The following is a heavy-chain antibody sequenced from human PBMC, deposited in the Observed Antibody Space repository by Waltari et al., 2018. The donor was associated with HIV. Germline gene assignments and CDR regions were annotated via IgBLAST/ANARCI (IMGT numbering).Heavy chain of an antibody. CDR1: GGSISSSSYY. Sequence: QLQLQESGPGLVKPSETLSLTCTVSGGSISSSSYYWGWIRQPPGKGLEWIGSIYYSGSTYYNPSLKSRVTISVDTSKNQFSLKLSSVTAADTAVYYCARGYDFWSGSDWGQGTLVTVSS. V-gene: IGHV4-39*07. CDR2: IYYSGST. CDR3: ARGYDFWSGSD. J-gene: IGHJ4*02. D-gene: IGHD3-3*01.